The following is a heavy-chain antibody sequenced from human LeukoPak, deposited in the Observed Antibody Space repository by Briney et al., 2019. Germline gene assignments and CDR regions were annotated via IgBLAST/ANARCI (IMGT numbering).Heavy chain of an antibody. CDR1: GFTFTSYA. Sequence: PGGSLRLSCATSGFTFTSYAFSWVRQAPGKGLEWVSAISGSGGTTYYADSVKGRFTMSRDNAKNSLYLQMNSLRAEDTAVYYCARNRHITMVRGVISYDYWGQGTLVTVSS. V-gene: IGHV3-23*01. CDR2: ISGSGGTT. CDR3: ARNRHITMVRGVISYDY. J-gene: IGHJ4*02. D-gene: IGHD3-10*01.